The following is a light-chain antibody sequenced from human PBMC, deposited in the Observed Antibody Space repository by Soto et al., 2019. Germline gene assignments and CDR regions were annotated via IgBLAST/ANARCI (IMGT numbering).Light chain of an antibody. CDR3: QQSYSTLFT. Sequence: DIHMTRSPSSLSASVGDRVTITCRASQSISSYLNWYQQKPGKAPKLLIYAASSLQSGVPSRFSGSGSGTDFTLTISSLQPEDFATYYCQQSYSTLFTFGPGTKVDIK. J-gene: IGKJ3*01. CDR1: QSISSY. V-gene: IGKV1-39*01. CDR2: AAS.